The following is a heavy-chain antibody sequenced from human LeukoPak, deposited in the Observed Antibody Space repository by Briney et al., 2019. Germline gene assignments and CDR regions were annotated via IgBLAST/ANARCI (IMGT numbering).Heavy chain of an antibody. V-gene: IGHV3-74*01. CDR2: IYSDGIST. D-gene: IGHD3-22*01. CDR1: GFTFSSYW. CDR3: ARGHTHTYYYESSGYSDLDY. J-gene: IGHJ4*02. Sequence: PGGSLRLSCAASGFTFSSYWMHWVRQAPGKGLVWVSRIYSDGISTSYADSVKGRFTISRDNAKNTLYLQMNSLKAEDTAVYYCARGHTHTYYYESSGYSDLDYWGQGTLVTVSS.